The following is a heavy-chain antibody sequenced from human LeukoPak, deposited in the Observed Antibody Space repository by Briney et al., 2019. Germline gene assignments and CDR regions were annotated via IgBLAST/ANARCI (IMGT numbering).Heavy chain of an antibody. Sequence: GGSLRLSCAASGFTFNSYALHWVRQAPGKGLEWGAVISYDGSNKYYADSVKGRFTISRDNSKNTLYLQMNSLRPEDTAVSYCARDSSWYYFDYWGQGTLVTVSS. CDR2: ISYDGSNK. CDR3: ARDSSWYYFDY. D-gene: IGHD6-13*01. CDR1: GFTFNSYA. J-gene: IGHJ4*02. V-gene: IGHV3-30-3*01.